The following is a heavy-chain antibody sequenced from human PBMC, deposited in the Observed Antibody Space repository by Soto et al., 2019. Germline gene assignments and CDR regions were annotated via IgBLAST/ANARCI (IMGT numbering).Heavy chain of an antibody. Sequence: EVQVVEAGGGLVQPGGSLRLSCAVSGFTFSDHHMDWIRQAPGKGLEWVGRSRKKADSYTTEYVAYGKGRFTISRDDSQNSLYLQLDSLQTEDTAVYYCACHYRDYWGQGTLVTVSS. CDR3: ACHYRDY. CDR1: GFTFSDHH. V-gene: IGHV3-72*01. CDR2: SRKKADSYTT. J-gene: IGHJ4*02. D-gene: IGHD3-10*01.